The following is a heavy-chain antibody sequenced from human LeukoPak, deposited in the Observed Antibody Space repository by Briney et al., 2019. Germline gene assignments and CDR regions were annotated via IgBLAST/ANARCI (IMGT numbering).Heavy chain of an antibody. J-gene: IGHJ4*02. Sequence: PGGSLRLSCAVSGFTVSSNFMSWVRQAPGKGPEWVSVIYTSGITYYADSVRGRFTISWDNSKNTLYLQMDSLTAEDTAVYYCAREDAGGTYSFDYWGQGILVTVSS. CDR1: GFTVSSNF. V-gene: IGHV3-66*01. CDR3: AREDAGGTYSFDY. D-gene: IGHD1-26*01. CDR2: IYTSGIT.